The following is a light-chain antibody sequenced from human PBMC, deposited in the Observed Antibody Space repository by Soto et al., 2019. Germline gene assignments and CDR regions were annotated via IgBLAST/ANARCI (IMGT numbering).Light chain of an antibody. CDR2: GAS. V-gene: IGKV3-20*01. J-gene: IGKJ5*01. CDR1: QSVSSTS. Sequence: EIVLTQSPGTLSLSAGERATLSCRASQSVSSTSLAWYQHKPGQAPRLLIYGASSRATGIPDRFSGSGSGTDFTLTISRLEPEDFAVYFCQQYGSSPMTFGQGTRLEIK. CDR3: QQYGSSPMT.